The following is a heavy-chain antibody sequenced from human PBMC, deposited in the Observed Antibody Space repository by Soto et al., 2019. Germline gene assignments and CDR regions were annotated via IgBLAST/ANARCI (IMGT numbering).Heavy chain of an antibody. D-gene: IGHD3-22*01. CDR3: ARFPDYDSSGYYQPGPSDY. Sequence: QVQLVQSGAEVKKPGSSVKVSCKASGGTFSSYAISWVRQAPGQGLEWMGGIIPIFGTANYAQKFQGRVTITADESTSTAYMELSSLRSEDTAVYYCARFPDYDSSGYYQPGPSDYWGQGTLVTVSS. J-gene: IGHJ4*02. CDR2: IIPIFGTA. V-gene: IGHV1-69*01. CDR1: GGTFSSYA.